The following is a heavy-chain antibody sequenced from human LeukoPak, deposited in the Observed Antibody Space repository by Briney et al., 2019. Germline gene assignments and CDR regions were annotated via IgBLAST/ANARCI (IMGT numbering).Heavy chain of an antibody. D-gene: IGHD4-17*01. CDR3: ARSHDYGYFDY. J-gene: IGHJ4*02. CDR1: GYTFTGYY. Sequence: ASVKVSCKASGYTFTGYYLHWVRQAPGQGLEWMGSIKSNSGDTSYVQKFQGRVTMTRDTSIGTAYMDLSRLDSDDTAVYYCARSHDYGYFDYWGQGTLVTVSS. CDR2: IKSNSGDT. V-gene: IGHV1-2*02.